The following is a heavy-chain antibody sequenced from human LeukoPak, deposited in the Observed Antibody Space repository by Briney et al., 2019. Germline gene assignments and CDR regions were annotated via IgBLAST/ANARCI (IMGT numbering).Heavy chain of an antibody. V-gene: IGHV3-21*01. CDR2: ISSSSSYI. CDR1: GFTFSSYS. CDR3: ARSVGATLPYMRCYFDY. D-gene: IGHD1-26*01. J-gene: IGHJ4*02. Sequence: GGSLRLSCAASGFTFSSYSMNWVRQAPGKGLEWVSSISSSSSYIYYADSVKGRFTISRDNAKNSLYLQMNSLRAEDTAVYYCARSVGATLPYMRCYFDYWGQGTLVTVSS.